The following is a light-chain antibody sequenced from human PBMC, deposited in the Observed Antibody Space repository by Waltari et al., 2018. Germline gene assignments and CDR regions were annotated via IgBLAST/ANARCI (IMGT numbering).Light chain of an antibody. CDR1: QSILFTSNNKNY. V-gene: IGKV4-1*01. Sequence: DIMMTQSPDPLAVSLGERATINCKSSQSILFTSNNKNYLAWYQQGPGQPPKLLIYWASTRESGVPDRFSGSGSGTDFTLTISSLQTEDVAVYYCQQYYSTPYTFGQGTKLEI. J-gene: IGKJ2*01. CDR2: WAS. CDR3: QQYYSTPYT.